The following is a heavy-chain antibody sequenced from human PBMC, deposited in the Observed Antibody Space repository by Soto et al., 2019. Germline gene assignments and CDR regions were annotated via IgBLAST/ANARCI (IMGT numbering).Heavy chain of an antibody. Sequence: SETLSLTCAFSGGSFSRYYWSWIRQPPGKGLEWIGEINHSGSTNYNPSLKNRVTISVDTSKNHFSLKLRSVTAADTAVYYCASEVKNRFDQRGQGTVDTVS. CDR3: ASEVKNRFDQ. CDR2: INHSGST. V-gene: IGHV4-34*01. J-gene: IGHJ5*02. CDR1: GGSFSRYY.